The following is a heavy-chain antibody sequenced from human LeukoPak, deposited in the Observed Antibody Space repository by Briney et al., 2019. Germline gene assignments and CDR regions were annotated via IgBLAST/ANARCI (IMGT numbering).Heavy chain of an antibody. V-gene: IGHV1-69*13. CDR2: IIPIFGTA. D-gene: IGHD3-16*01. Sequence: SVKVSCKASGGTFSSYAIGWVRQAPGQGLEWMEGIIPIFGTANYAQKFQGRVTITADESTSTAYMELSSLRSEDTAVYYCAREKDYPAGFDPWGQGTLVTVSS. CDR3: AREKDYPAGFDP. J-gene: IGHJ5*02. CDR1: GGTFSSYA.